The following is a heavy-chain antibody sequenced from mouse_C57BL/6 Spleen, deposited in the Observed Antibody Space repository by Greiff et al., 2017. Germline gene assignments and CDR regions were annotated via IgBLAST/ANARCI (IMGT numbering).Heavy chain of an antibody. V-gene: IGHV1-19*01. CDR2: INPYSGGT. D-gene: IGHD1-1*01. CDR1: GYTFTDYY. J-gene: IGHJ2*01. Sequence: EVQLQQSGPVLVKPGASVKMSCKASGYTFTDYYMNWVKQSHGKSLEWIGVINPYSGGTSYNQKFKGKATLTVDKSSSTAYMELNSLTSEDSAVYYCARSDGSSTTYFDYWGQGTTLTVSS. CDR3: ARSDGSSTTYFDY.